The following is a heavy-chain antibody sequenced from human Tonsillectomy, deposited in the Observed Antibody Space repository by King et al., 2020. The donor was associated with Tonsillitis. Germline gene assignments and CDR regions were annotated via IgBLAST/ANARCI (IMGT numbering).Heavy chain of an antibody. D-gene: IGHD3-22*01. CDR2: INHSGST. V-gene: IGHV4-34*01. J-gene: IGHJ2*01. CDR3: ASLVSDSSGHYYWYFEL. Sequence: VQLQQWGAGLLKPSETLSLTCAVYGGSFSTYYWTWIRQPPGTGLEWIGEINHSGSTNYNQSLKSRVIISADTSKNQFSLNLTSVTAADTAVYYCASLVSDSSGHYYWYFELWGRRTLVTVSS. CDR1: GGSFSTYY.